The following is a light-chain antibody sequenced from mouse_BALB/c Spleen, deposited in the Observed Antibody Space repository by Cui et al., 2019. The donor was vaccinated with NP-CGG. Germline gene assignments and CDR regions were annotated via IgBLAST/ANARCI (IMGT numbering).Light chain of an antibody. J-gene: IGLJ1*01. V-gene: IGLV1*01. CDR3: ALWYSNHWV. Sequence: FVTQESALTTSPGKTVTLTCRSSTGAVTTSNYANWVQEKPDHLFTGLIGGSNNRAPGVPARFSGSLIGDKAALIITGAQTEDEAIYFCALWYSNHWVFGGGTKLTVL. CDR2: GSN. CDR1: TGAVTTSNY.